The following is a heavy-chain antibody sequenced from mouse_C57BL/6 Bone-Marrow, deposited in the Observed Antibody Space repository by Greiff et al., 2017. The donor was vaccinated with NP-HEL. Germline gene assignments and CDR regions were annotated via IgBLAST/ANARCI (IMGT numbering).Heavy chain of an antibody. CDR1: GYAFSSSW. Sequence: VKLVESGPELVKPGASVKISCKASGYAFSSSWMNWVKQRPGKGLEWIGRIYPGDGDTNYNGKFKGKATLTADKSSSTAYMQLSSLTSEDSAVYFCARRLSGAMDYWGQGTSVTVSS. CDR3: ARRLSGAMDY. CDR2: IYPGDGDT. D-gene: IGHD1-2*01. V-gene: IGHV1-82*01. J-gene: IGHJ4*01.